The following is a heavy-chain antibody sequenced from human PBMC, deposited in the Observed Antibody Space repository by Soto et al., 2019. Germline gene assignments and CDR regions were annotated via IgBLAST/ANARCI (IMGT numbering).Heavy chain of an antibody. D-gene: IGHD1-26*01. V-gene: IGHV4-34*01. CDR3: ARAQPPSGYHYYYYMDV. J-gene: IGHJ6*03. CDR1: GGSFSDYY. CDR2: INHSGST. Sequence: SETLSLTCAVYGGSFSDYYWSWIRQPPGKGLVWIGEINHSGSTNYNPPLKSRVTMSVDTSKNQFSLKLSSVTAADTAVYYCARAQPPSGYHYYYYMDVWGKGPTVTV.